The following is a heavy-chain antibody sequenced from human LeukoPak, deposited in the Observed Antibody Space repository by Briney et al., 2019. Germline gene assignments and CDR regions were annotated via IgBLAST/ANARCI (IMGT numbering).Heavy chain of an antibody. J-gene: IGHJ6*03. Sequence: GGSLRLSCAASGFTFSSYEMNWVRQAPGKGLEWISYISSSGSTIYYADSVKGRFTISRDNAKNSLYLQMNSLRAEDTAVYYCARAGYVGSGNYYYYMDVWGKGTTVTVSS. V-gene: IGHV3-48*03. D-gene: IGHD3-10*01. CDR2: ISSSGSTI. CDR1: GFTFSSYE. CDR3: ARAGYVGSGNYYYYMDV.